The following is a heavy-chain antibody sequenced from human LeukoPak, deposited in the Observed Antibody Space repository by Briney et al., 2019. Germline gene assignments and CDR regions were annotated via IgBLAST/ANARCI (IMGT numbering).Heavy chain of an antibody. V-gene: IGHV4-61*01. CDR1: GGSISSSSYY. CDR3: ARGVVAAPQTFDY. J-gene: IGHJ4*02. Sequence: SETLSLTCTVSGGSISSSSYYWSWIRQPPGKGLEWIGYIYFSGSTNYNPSLKSRVTISVDTSKNQFSLKLSSVTAADTAVYYCARGVVAAPQTFDYWGQGTLVTVSS. D-gene: IGHD2-15*01. CDR2: IYFSGST.